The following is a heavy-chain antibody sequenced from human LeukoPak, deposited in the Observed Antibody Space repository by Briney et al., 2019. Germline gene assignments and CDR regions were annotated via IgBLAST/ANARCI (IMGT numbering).Heavy chain of an antibody. J-gene: IGHJ4*02. Sequence: SETLSLTCTVSGGSISSSSYYWGWIRQPPGKGLEWIGSIYYSGSTYYNPSLKSRVTISVDTSKNQFSLKLSSVTAADTAVYYCARDSGVWYYYGSGNIDYWGQGTLVTVSS. V-gene: IGHV4-39*07. CDR1: GGSISSSSYY. CDR2: IYYSGST. CDR3: ARDSGVWYYYGSGNIDY. D-gene: IGHD3-10*01.